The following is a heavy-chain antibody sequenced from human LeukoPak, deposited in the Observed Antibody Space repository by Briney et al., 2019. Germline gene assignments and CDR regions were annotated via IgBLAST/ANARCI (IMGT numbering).Heavy chain of an antibody. J-gene: IGHJ3*02. CDR1: GFTFSSYA. CDR2: ISSNGDTT. Sequence: PGGPLRLSCAASGFTFSSYAMHWVRQAPGKGLEYVSAISSNGDTTYYTDSVKGRFTISRDNSKNTLYLQMGSLRAEDMAMYYCGRFGFAFDIWGQGTMVTVSS. CDR3: GRFGFAFDI. V-gene: IGHV3-64*02. D-gene: IGHD3-10*01.